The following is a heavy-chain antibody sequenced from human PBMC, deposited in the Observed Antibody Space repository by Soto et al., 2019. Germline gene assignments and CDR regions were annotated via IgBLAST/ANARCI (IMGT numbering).Heavy chain of an antibody. CDR1: GGTFSSHA. CDR2: IIPIFGTA. D-gene: IGHD5-12*01. CDR3: ARVRSGYDFRAFDI. Sequence: GASVKVSCKASGGTFSSHAISWVRQAPGQGLEWMGGIIPIFGTANYAQKFQGRVTITADESTSTAYMELSSLRSEDTAVYYCARVRSGYDFRAFDIWGQGTMVTVSS. J-gene: IGHJ3*02. V-gene: IGHV1-69*13.